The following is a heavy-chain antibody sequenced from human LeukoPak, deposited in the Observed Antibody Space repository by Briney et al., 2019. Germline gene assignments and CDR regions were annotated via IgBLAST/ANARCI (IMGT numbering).Heavy chain of an antibody. CDR3: AKGSSGWYYFDY. CDR1: GFTFSGYG. D-gene: IGHD6-19*01. V-gene: IGHV3-30*18. J-gene: IGHJ4*02. Sequence: GGSLRLSCAASGFTFSGYGMHWVRQAPGKGLEWVAVISYDGSNKYYADSVKGRFTISRDNSKNTLYLQMNSLRAEDTAVYYCAKGSSGWYYFDYWGQGTLVTVSS. CDR2: ISYDGSNK.